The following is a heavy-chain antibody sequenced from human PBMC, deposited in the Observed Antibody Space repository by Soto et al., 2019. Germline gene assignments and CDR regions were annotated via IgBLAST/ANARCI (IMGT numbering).Heavy chain of an antibody. J-gene: IGHJ4*02. CDR2: IWYDGSTK. D-gene: IGHD5-12*01. CDR1: GFTFSSYG. Sequence: GGSLRLSCAASGFTFSSYGMHWVRQAPGKGLEWVAVIWYDGSTKYYADPVKGRFTISRDNSKNTVYLQMNSLRAEDTAVYYCARDWGVEMATSSFDYWGQGTLVTVS. V-gene: IGHV3-33*01. CDR3: ARDWGVEMATSSFDY.